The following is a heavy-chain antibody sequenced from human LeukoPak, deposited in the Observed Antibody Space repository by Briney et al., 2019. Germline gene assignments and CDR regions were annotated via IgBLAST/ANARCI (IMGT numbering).Heavy chain of an antibody. Sequence: PSETLSLTCTVSGGSISSGGYYWSWIRQHPGKGLEWIGYIYYSGSTCYNPSLKSRVTISVDTSKNQFSLKLSSVTAADTAVYYCARGPGELDAFDIWGQGTMVTVS. CDR1: GGSISSGGYY. D-gene: IGHD3-10*01. J-gene: IGHJ3*02. CDR2: IYYSGST. V-gene: IGHV4-31*03. CDR3: ARGPGELDAFDI.